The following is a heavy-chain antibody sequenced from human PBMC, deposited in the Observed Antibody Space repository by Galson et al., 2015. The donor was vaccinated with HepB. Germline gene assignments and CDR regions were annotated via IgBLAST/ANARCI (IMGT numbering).Heavy chain of an antibody. Sequence: SVKVSCKASGYTFTSYGISWVRQAPGQGLEWMGWISAYNGNTNYAQKLQGRVTMTTDTSTSTAYMELRSLRSDDTAVYYCARSSPHRPYYGSGSYYNVVPDYWGQGTLVTVSS. V-gene: IGHV1-18*04. CDR3: ARSSPHRPYYGSGSYYNVVPDY. D-gene: IGHD3-10*01. CDR2: ISAYNGNT. CDR1: GYTFTSYG. J-gene: IGHJ4*02.